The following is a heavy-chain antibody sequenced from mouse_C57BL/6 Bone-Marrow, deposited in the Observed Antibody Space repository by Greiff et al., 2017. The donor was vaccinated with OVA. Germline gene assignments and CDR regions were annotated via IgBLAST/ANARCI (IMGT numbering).Heavy chain of an antibody. CDR2: ISNGGGST. CDR3: ARHKGLRPFAY. J-gene: IGHJ3*01. Sequence: EVKVVESGGGLVQPGGSLKLSCAASGFTFSDYYMYWVRQTPEKRLEWVAYISNGGGSTYYPDTVKGRFTISRDNAKNTLYLQMSRLKSEDTAMYYCARHKGLRPFAYWGQGTLVTVSA. CDR1: GFTFSDYY. D-gene: IGHD2-4*01. V-gene: IGHV5-12*01.